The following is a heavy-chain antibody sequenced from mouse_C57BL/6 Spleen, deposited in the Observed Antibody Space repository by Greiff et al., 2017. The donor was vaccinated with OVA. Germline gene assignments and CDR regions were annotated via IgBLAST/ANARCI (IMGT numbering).Heavy chain of an antibody. J-gene: IGHJ3*01. CDR3: ARYQDSSGPWFAY. CDR2: IYPGSGST. CDR1: GYTFTSYW. Sequence: QVQLQQPGAELVKPGASVTMSCKASGYTFTSYWITWVKQRPGQGLEWIGDIYPGSGSTNYNEKFKSKATLTVDTSSSTAYMQLSSLTSEDSAVYYGARYQDSSGPWFAYWGQGTLVTVSA. D-gene: IGHD3-2*02. V-gene: IGHV1-55*01.